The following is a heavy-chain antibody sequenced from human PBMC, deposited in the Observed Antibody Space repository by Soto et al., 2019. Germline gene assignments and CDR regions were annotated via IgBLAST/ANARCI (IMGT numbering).Heavy chain of an antibody. V-gene: IGHV1-3*01. CDR3: ARGGGRKTTFYYYGIQL. J-gene: IGHJ6*02. Sequence: ASVKVSCKASGFTLRTYTIHWVRQAPGQTPEYMGWISGDSGETKYSQKFQGRVTFTRDTSANTVYLDLSRLTSGDTAVYYCARGGGRKTTFYYYGIQLWGQGTAVTVSS. D-gene: IGHD3-10*01. CDR2: ISGDSGET. CDR1: GFTLRTYT.